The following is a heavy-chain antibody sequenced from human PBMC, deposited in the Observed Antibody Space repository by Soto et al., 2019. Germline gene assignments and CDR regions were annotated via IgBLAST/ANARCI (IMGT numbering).Heavy chain of an antibody. CDR2: INHSGST. J-gene: IGHJ4*02. Sequence: SETLSLTCAVYGGSFSGYYWSWIRQPPGKGLEWIGEINHSGSTNYNPSLKSRVTISVDTSKNQFSLKLSSVTAADTAVYYCARTLRPSGWTPQTFDYWGQGTLVTVSS. V-gene: IGHV4-34*01. CDR3: ARTLRPSGWTPQTFDY. D-gene: IGHD6-19*01. CDR1: GGSFSGYY.